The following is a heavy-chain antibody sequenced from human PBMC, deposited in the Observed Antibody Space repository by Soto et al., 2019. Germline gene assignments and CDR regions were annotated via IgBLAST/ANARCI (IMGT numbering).Heavy chain of an antibody. CDR1: GGSISSSNW. D-gene: IGHD6-19*01. J-gene: IGHJ4*02. Sequence: LSLTCDVSGGSISSSNWWSWVRQPPGKGLEWIGEIYHSGSTSFNPSLKSRVTISVDKSKNQISLKVSSVTAADTAVYYCARDLDTSGWPDYWGQGILVTVSS. V-gene: IGHV4-4*02. CDR3: ARDLDTSGWPDY. CDR2: IYHSGST.